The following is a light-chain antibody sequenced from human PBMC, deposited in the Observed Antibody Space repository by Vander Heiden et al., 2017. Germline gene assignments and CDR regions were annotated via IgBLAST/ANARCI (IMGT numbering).Light chain of an antibody. CDR2: AAS. V-gene: IGKV1-39*01. J-gene: IGKJ2*01. Sequence: IHMTEAPSALSASVDDRATMSGRSSDSISSYLNWYQQKPGKAPKLLFYAASRLQSGVPSRFSGSGSGTDFSLTITSLPPGDFATYFFPQSYSTPCTFGQGTKLEIK. CDR3: PQSYSTPCT. CDR1: DSISSY.